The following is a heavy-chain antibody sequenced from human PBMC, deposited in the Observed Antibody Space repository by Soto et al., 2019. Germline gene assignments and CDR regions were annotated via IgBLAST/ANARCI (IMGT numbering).Heavy chain of an antibody. J-gene: IGHJ4*02. Sequence: SGGSLRLSCAASGFTFSRYGMHWVRQAPGKGLEWVAVISYDGSNKYYADSVKGRFTISRDNSKNTLFLQMNSLRAEDTAVYYCAKPLTTVTRYYFDYWGQGTLVTVSS. V-gene: IGHV3-30*18. CDR2: ISYDGSNK. CDR3: AKPLTTVTRYYFDY. D-gene: IGHD4-4*01. CDR1: GFTFSRYG.